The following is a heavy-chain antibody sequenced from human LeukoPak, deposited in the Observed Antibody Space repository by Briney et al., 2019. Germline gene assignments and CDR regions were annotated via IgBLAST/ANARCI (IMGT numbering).Heavy chain of an antibody. CDR2: ISYDGSNK. CDR3: ARDLWFGELSALYY. J-gene: IGHJ4*02. V-gene: IGHV3-30-3*01. CDR1: GFTFSSYA. Sequence: GRSLRLSCAASGFTFSSYAMHWVRQAPGKGLEWVAVISYDGSNKYYADSVKGRFTISRDNSKNTLYLQMNSLRAEDTAVYYCARDLWFGELSALYYWGQGTLVTVSS. D-gene: IGHD3-10*01.